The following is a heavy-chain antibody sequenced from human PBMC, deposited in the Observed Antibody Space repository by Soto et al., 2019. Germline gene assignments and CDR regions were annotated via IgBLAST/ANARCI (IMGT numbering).Heavy chain of an antibody. CDR2: ISYDGSNK. CDR3: ARESSLYAFDI. D-gene: IGHD6-13*01. CDR1: GFTFSSYA. V-gene: IGHV3-30-3*01. Sequence: PGGSLRLSCAAPGFTFSSYAMHWVRQAPGKGLEWVAVISYDGSNKYYADSVKGRFTISRDNSKNTLYLQMNSLRAEDTAVYYCARESSLYAFDIWGQGTMVTVSS. J-gene: IGHJ3*02.